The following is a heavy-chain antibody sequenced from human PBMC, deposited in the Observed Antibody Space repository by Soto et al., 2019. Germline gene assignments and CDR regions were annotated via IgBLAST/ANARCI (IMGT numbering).Heavy chain of an antibody. CDR2: IDWDDDK. J-gene: IGHJ6*02. D-gene: IGHD3-16*01. CDR3: ARIQGDSKEMAYTYPHYGMDV. Sequence: SGPTLVNPTQTLTLTCTFSGFSLSTSGMCVSWIRQPPGKALEWLALIDWDDDKYYSTSLKTRLTISKDTSKNQVVLTMTNMDPVDTATYYCARIQGDSKEMAYTYPHYGMDVWGQGTTVTVSS. V-gene: IGHV2-70*01. CDR1: GFSLSTSGMC.